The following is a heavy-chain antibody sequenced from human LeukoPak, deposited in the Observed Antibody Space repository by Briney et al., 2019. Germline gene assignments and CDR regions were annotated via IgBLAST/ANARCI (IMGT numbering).Heavy chain of an antibody. D-gene: IGHD1-26*01. CDR1: GDSVPSSGAA. Sequence: SQTLSLTCAISGDSVPSSGAAWNWSRQSPSRGLEWLGRTYYRSKWYNNYAVSVKSRITINPDTSKNQFSLQLNSVTPEDTAIYYCARGYSGTMDVWGKGTTVTVSS. V-gene: IGHV6-1*01. J-gene: IGHJ6*03. CDR3: ARGYSGTMDV. CDR2: TYYRSKWYN.